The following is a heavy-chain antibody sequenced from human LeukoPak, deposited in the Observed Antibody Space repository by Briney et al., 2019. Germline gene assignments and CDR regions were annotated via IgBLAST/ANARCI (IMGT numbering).Heavy chain of an antibody. V-gene: IGHV3-13*01. CDR3: AREHHGEGFDY. Sequence: GGSLRLSCAASGFTFSSYDMHWVRHATGKGLEWVSAIGTAGDTYYPGSVKGRFTISRENAKNSLYLQMNSLRAGDTAVYYCAREHHGEGFDYWGQGTLVTVSS. J-gene: IGHJ4*02. CDR2: IGTAGDT. CDR1: GFTFSSYD. D-gene: IGHD4-17*01.